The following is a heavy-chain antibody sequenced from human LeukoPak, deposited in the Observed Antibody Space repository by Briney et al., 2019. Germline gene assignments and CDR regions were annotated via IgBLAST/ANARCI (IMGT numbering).Heavy chain of an antibody. CDR1: GGSISSSSYY. Sequence: KPSETLSLTCTVSGGSISSSSYYWGWIRQPPGKGLEWIGSIYYSGSTYYNPSLKSRVTISVDTSKNQFSLKLSSVTAADTAVYYCARVDIKRYAFDIWGQGTMVTVSS. D-gene: IGHD2-2*03. V-gene: IGHV4-39*07. J-gene: IGHJ3*02. CDR3: ARVDIKRYAFDI. CDR2: IYYSGST.